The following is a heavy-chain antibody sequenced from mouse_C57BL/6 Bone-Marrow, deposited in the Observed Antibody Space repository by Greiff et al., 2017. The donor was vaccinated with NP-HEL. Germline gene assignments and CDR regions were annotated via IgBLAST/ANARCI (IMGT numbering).Heavy chain of an antibody. J-gene: IGHJ3*01. CDR2: ISDGGSYT. V-gene: IGHV5-4*03. CDR1: GFTFSSYA. Sequence: EVKLVESGGGLVKPGGSLKLSCAASGFTFSSYAMSWVRQTPETRLEWVATISDGGSYTYYPDNVKGRFTISRDNAKDNLYLQMSHLKSEDTAMYYCAPIYYGNLWGQGTLVTVSA. D-gene: IGHD2-1*01. CDR3: APIYYGNL.